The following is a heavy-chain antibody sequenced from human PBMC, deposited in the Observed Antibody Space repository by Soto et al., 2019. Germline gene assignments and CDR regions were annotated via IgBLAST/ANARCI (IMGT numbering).Heavy chain of an antibody. CDR2: ISGSGGST. V-gene: IGHV3-23*01. J-gene: IGHJ3*02. CDR3: AKDPPYCYDSLPGAFDI. D-gene: IGHD3-22*01. CDR1: GFTFSSYA. Sequence: PGGSLRLSCAASGFTFSSYAMSWVRQAPGKGLEWVSAISGSGGSTYYADSVKGRFTISRDNSKNTLYLQMNSLRAEDTAVYYCAKDPPYCYDSLPGAFDIWGQGTMVTVSS.